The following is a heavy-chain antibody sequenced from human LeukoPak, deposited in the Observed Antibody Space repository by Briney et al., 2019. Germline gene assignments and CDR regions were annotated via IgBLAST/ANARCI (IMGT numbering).Heavy chain of an antibody. Sequence: SETLSLTCTVSGGSISSYYWSWIRQPPGKGLEWIGYINYSGSTNYNPSLKSRVTISVDTSMNQFSLKLSFVTTADTAVYYCARALAYCSGGSCTRGYNWFDPWGQGTLVTVPS. V-gene: IGHV4-59*08. CDR2: INYSGST. CDR3: ARALAYCSGGSCTRGYNWFDP. CDR1: GGSISSYY. J-gene: IGHJ5*02. D-gene: IGHD2-15*01.